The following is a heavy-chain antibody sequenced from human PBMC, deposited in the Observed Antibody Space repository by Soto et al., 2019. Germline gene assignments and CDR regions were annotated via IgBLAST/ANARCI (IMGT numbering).Heavy chain of an antibody. J-gene: IGHJ2*01. CDR1: GGSFSGYY. V-gene: IGHV4-34*01. CDR3: ARERTTMVRAKRVYWYFDL. Sequence: SETLSLTCAVYGGSFSGYYWSWIRQPPGKGLEWIGEINHSGSTNYNPSLKSRVTISVDTSKNQFSLKLSSVTAADTAVYYCARERTTMVRAKRVYWYFDLWGRGTLVTVSS. D-gene: IGHD3-10*01. CDR2: INHSGST.